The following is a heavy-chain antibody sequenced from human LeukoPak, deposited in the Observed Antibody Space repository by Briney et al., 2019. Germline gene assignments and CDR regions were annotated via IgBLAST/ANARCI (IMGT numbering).Heavy chain of an antibody. CDR3: AGRGILAAFDI. V-gene: IGHV4-59*08. D-gene: IGHD3-3*02. CDR2: IYYNGST. CDR1: GGSFSGYY. J-gene: IGHJ3*02. Sequence: PSETLSLTCAVYGGSFSGYYWSWIRQPPGKGLEWIGYIYYNGSTNYNPSLKSRVTISVDTSKNQFSLKLSSVTAADTAVYYCAGRGILAAFDIWGQGTMVTVSS.